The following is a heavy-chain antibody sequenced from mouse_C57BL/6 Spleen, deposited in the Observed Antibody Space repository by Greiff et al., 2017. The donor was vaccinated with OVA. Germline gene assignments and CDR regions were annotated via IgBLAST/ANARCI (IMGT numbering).Heavy chain of an antibody. D-gene: IGHD1-1*01. Sequence: QVQLQQPGAELVMPGASVKLSCKASGYTFTSYWMHWVKQRPGQGLEWIGEIDPSDSYTNYNQKFKGKSTLTVDKSSSTAYMQLSSLTSEDPAVYYCARDYYGSSLAWFAYWGQGTLVTVSA. V-gene: IGHV1-69*01. CDR2: IDPSDSYT. J-gene: IGHJ3*01. CDR3: ARDYYGSSLAWFAY. CDR1: GYTFTSYW.